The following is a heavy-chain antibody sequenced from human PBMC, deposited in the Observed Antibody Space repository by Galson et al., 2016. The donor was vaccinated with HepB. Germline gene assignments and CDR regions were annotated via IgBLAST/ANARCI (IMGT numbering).Heavy chain of an antibody. J-gene: IGHJ4*02. Sequence: SLRLSCAASGFTFSTYVMSWVRQAPGKGLEWVSGISGDGHSTYYADSVKGRFTISRDNSKNTLYLQMNSLRADDTALYYCAKDRDHFGDYVFGYWGQGTLVTVSS. D-gene: IGHD4-17*01. V-gene: IGHV3-23*01. CDR1: GFTFSTYV. CDR2: ISGDGHST. CDR3: AKDRDHFGDYVFGY.